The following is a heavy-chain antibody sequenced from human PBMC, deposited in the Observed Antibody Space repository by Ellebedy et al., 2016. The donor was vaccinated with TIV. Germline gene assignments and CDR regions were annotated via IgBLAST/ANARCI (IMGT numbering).Heavy chain of an antibody. J-gene: IGHJ4*02. CDR2: IYYTGSP. V-gene: IGHV4-39*07. CDR3: ARERQSYDF. Sequence: MPSETLSLTCSVSGGSINRNLSYWGWIRQPPGKGLEWIGTIYYTGSPYYNPSLQSRVTISLDTSKNQFSLRLTSVTAADTAVYYCARERQSYDFWGQGTLVTVSS. CDR1: GGSINRNLSY.